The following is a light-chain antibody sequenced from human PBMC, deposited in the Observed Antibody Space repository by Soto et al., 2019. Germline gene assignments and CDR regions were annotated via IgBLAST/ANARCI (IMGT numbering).Light chain of an antibody. Sequence: EIVLTQSPGTLSLSPGERATLSGRASQSVSSHVAWYQFKPGQAPRLLIYGASARATGIPDRFSGHGSGTDFTLTISRLEPEDFAVYYCQQYGGSPITFGQGTRLEIK. V-gene: IGKV3-20*01. J-gene: IGKJ5*01. CDR3: QQYGGSPIT. CDR1: QSVSSH. CDR2: GAS.